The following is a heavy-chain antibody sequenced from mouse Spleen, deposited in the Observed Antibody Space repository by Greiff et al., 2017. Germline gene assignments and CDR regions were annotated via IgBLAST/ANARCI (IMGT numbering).Heavy chain of an antibody. CDR2: INSNGGST. CDR3: ARRDDYDGGYYAMDY. V-gene: IGHV5-6-2*01. J-gene: IGHJ4*01. CDR1: GFTFSSYA. Sequence: EVQRVESGGGLVKPGGSLKLSCAASGFTFSSYAMSWVRQTPEKRLEWVAAINSNGGSTYYPDTVKDRFTISRDNAKNTLYLQMSSLRSEDTALYYCARRDDYDGGYYAMDYWGQGTSVTVSS. D-gene: IGHD2-4*01.